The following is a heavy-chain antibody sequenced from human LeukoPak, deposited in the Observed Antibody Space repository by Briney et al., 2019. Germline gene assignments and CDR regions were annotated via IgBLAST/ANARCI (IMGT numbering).Heavy chain of an antibody. CDR1: GFTFSNYW. V-gene: IGHV3-74*01. CDR3: AREILAPGKTHDY. J-gene: IGHJ4*02. CDR2: INDDGSAT. Sequence: GGSLRLPCAASGFTFSNYWMHWVRQVPGKGLVWVSRINDDGSATLYADSVKGRFTISRDNAKNTLFLQINSLRAEDTAVYYCAREILAPGKTHDYWGQGTLVTVSS.